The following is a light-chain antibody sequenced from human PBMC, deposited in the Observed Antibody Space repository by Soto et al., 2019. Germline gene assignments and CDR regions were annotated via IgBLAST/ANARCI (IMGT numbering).Light chain of an antibody. CDR1: SSDVGGYDY. CDR2: EVT. CDR3: MSYTGSEDRV. V-gene: IGLV2-14*01. J-gene: IGLJ1*01. Sequence: QSVLTQPASVSGSPGQSITISCTGTSSDVGGYDYVSWYQQHPGKAPKLMIYEVTNRPSGVSNRFSGSRSGNTASLTISGLQAEDEADYYCMSYTGSEDRVLGTGNKVTVL.